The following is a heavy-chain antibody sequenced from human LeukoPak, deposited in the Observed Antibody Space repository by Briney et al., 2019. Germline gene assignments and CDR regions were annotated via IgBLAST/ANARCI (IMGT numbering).Heavy chain of an antibody. CDR1: TFTFSSYA. J-gene: IGHJ4*02. D-gene: IGHD1-26*01. V-gene: IGHV3-30*04. CDR2: ISYDVRLK. CDR3: AREAVGAIYFDY. Sequence: QPAGSLRLSCAASTFTFSSYAMHWVRQAPGKGREWVAIISYDVRLKYCADSVKGRFNISRDNAKNTLYLQMSSLITEDTAVYYCAREAVGAIYFDYWGQGTLVTVSS.